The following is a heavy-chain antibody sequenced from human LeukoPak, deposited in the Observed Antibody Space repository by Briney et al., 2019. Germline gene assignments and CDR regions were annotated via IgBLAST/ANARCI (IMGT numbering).Heavy chain of an antibody. CDR2: FSGSGDST. V-gene: IGHV3-23*01. Sequence: PGGSLRLSCAASGFTFSTYAMTWVRQAPEKGLEWVSTFSGSGDSTYYADSVKGRFTISRDNSKNTLFLQMNRLRAEDTAIYYCAKEAYYDILSGSQAEGFMDVWGKGTAVTVSS. J-gene: IGHJ6*03. CDR1: GFTFSTYA. CDR3: AKEAYYDILSGSQAEGFMDV. D-gene: IGHD3-9*01.